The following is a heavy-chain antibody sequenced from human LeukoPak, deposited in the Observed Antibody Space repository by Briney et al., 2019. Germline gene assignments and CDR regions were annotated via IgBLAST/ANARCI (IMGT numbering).Heavy chain of an antibody. CDR2: IWYDGSNK. Sequence: GGPLRLSCAASGFTFSSYGMHWVRQAPGKGLEWVAVIWYDGSNKYYADSVKGRFTISRDNSKNTLYLQMNSLRAEDTAVYYCARDLKKELLWFGELLSFNWFDPWGQGTLVTVSS. V-gene: IGHV3-33*01. CDR1: GFTFSSYG. D-gene: IGHD3-10*01. CDR3: ARDLKKELLWFGELLSFNWFDP. J-gene: IGHJ5*02.